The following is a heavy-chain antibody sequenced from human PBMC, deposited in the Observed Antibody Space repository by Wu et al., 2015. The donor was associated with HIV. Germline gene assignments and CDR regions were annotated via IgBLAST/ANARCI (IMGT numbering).Heavy chain of an antibody. CDR3: ARERVDYDSGGYRAHRGYYFDY. D-gene: IGHD3-22*01. J-gene: IGHJ4*02. V-gene: IGHV1-46*01. CDR1: GYTFTSYY. CDR2: INPRTDST. Sequence: QVQLVQSGAEVKKPGASVTVSCKAFGYTFTSYYMHWVRQAPGQGPEWMGVINPRTDSTTYAETFEGRLTMTRDTSKSTMYMELTSLRSDDTAIYYCARERVDYDSGGYRAHRGYYFDYWGQGTLVIVSS.